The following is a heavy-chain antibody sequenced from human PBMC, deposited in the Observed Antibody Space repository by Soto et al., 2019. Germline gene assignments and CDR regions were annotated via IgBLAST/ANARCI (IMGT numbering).Heavy chain of an antibody. Sequence: GGSLRLSCAASGFTFSSYAMHWVRQAPGKGLEWVAVISYDGSNKYYADSVKGRFTISRDNSKNTLYLQMNRLRAEDTAVYYCARVDMDVWGQGTTVTVSS. J-gene: IGHJ6*02. CDR1: GFTFSSYA. CDR2: ISYDGSNK. CDR3: ARVDMDV. V-gene: IGHV3-30-3*01.